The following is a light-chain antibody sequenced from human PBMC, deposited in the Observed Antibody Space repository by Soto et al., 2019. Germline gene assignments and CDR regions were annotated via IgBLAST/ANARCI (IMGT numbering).Light chain of an antibody. CDR1: QSVSSN. J-gene: IGKJ1*01. Sequence: EIVMTQSPATLSVSPGERATLSCRASQSVSSNLAWYQHKPGQAPRLLIYGASTRATGIPSRFSGSGSGTEFTLIISSLQSEDFAVYYCQQCNNWPLTFGQGTRVEIK. CDR2: GAS. V-gene: IGKV3-15*01. CDR3: QQCNNWPLT.